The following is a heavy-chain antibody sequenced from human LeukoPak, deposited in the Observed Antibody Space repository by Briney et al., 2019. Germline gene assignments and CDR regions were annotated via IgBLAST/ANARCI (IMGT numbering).Heavy chain of an antibody. CDR1: GYTFTGYY. Sequence: ASVKVSCKTSGYTFTGYYIHWVRQAPGQGLEWMGSINPNINGTNYAQKFQGRVTMTSDTSSSTAYMELNSLISDDTAIYYCARDFSGSYSPGHFDYWGQGTLVTVFS. V-gene: IGHV1-2*02. D-gene: IGHD1-26*01. CDR2: INPNINGT. CDR3: ARDFSGSYSPGHFDY. J-gene: IGHJ4*02.